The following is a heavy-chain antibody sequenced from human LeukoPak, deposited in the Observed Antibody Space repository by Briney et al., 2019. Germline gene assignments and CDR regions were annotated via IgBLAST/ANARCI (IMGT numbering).Heavy chain of an antibody. J-gene: IGHJ5*02. CDR2: IYPGDSDT. CDR1: GYSFTSYW. D-gene: IGHD6-13*01. Sequence: GESLKISCEGSGYSFTSYWIGWVRQMPGKGLEWMGIIYPGDSDTRYSPSFQGQVTISADKSISTAYLQWSSLKASDTAMYYCARRLTALAAAGTVENWFDPWGQGTLVTVSS. V-gene: IGHV5-51*01. CDR3: ARRLTALAAAGTVENWFDP.